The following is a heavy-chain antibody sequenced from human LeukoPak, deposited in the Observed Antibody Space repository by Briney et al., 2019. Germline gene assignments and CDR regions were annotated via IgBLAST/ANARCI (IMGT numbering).Heavy chain of an antibody. J-gene: IGHJ5*02. V-gene: IGHV4-31*03. CDR1: GGSISSGGYY. CDR3: ARVPYYYDSSGYYGGNWFDP. CDR2: IYYSGST. D-gene: IGHD3-22*01. Sequence: SETLSLTCTVSGGSISSGGYYWSWIRQHPGTGLEWIGYIYYSGSTYYNPSLKSRVTISVDTSKNQFSLKLSSVTAADTAVYYCARVPYYYDSSGYYGGNWFDPWGQGTLVTVSS.